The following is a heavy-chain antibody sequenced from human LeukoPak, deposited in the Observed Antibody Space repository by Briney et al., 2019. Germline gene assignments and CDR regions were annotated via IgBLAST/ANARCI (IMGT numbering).Heavy chain of an antibody. Sequence: GGSLRLSCAASGVTFDDYAMHWVRHGPGEGLEWVSGISWNSGSIGYADSVKGRFTISRDNAKNSLYLQMNSLRAEDTALYYCARTFGEISRYLDLWGRGTLVTVSS. V-gene: IGHV3-9*01. J-gene: IGHJ2*01. CDR2: ISWNSGSI. CDR3: ARTFGEISRYLDL. CDR1: GVTFDDYA. D-gene: IGHD3-10*01.